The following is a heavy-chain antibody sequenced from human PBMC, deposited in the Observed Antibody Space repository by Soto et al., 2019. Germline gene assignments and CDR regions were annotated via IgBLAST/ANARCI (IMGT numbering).Heavy chain of an antibody. Sequence: PSETLSLTCTVSGGPISSSSYYWGWIRQPPGKGLEWIGSIYYSGSTYYNPPLKSRVTISVDTSKNQFSLKLSSVTAADTAVYYCARQDRKRVTMVRERTTNWFDPWGQGTLVTVSS. CDR2: IYYSGST. CDR3: ARQDRKRVTMVRERTTNWFDP. CDR1: GGPISSSSYY. J-gene: IGHJ5*02. V-gene: IGHV4-39*01. D-gene: IGHD3-10*01.